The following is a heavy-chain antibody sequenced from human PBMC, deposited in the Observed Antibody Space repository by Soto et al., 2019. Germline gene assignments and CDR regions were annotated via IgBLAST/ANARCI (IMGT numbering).Heavy chain of an antibody. CDR1: GFTFSSYG. CDR3: ARDKGRRGIQLWLPVYYYGMDV. D-gene: IGHD5-18*01. Sequence: QVQLVESGGGVVQPGRSLRLSCAASGFTFSSYGMHWVRQAPGKGLEWVAVIWYDGSNKYYADSVKGRFTISRDNSKNTLYLQMNSLRAEDTAVYYCARDKGRRGIQLWLPVYYYGMDVWGQGTTVTVSS. V-gene: IGHV3-33*01. J-gene: IGHJ6*02. CDR2: IWYDGSNK.